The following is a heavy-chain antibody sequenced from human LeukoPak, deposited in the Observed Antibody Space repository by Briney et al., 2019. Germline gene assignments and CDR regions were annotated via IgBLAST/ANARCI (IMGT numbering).Heavy chain of an antibody. V-gene: IGHV1-18*01. D-gene: IGHD3-3*01. Sequence: ASVKVSCKASGYTFTSYGISWVRQAPGQGLEWMGWISAYNGNTNYAQKLQGRVTMTTDTPTSTAYMELRSLRSDDTAVYYCARELSRFLELDYWGQGTLVTVSS. CDR3: ARELSRFLELDY. J-gene: IGHJ4*02. CDR2: ISAYNGNT. CDR1: GYTFTSYG.